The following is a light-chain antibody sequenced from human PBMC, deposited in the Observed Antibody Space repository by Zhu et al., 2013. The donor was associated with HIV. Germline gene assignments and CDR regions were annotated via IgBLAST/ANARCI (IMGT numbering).Light chain of an antibody. J-gene: IGKJ5*01. CDR2: WAS. V-gene: IGKV4-1*01. Sequence: DIVMTQSPDSLAVSLGERATINCKSSQSVLYSSNNKNYLAWYQQKPGQPPQLLIYWASTRESGVPDRFSGSGSGTDFTLTISRLEPEDFAVYYCQQRSNWPPSITFGQGTRLEIK. CDR3: QQRSNWPPSIT. CDR1: QSVLYSSNNKNY.